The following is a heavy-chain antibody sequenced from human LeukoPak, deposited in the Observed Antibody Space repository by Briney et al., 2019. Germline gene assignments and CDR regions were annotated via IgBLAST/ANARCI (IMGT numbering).Heavy chain of an antibody. Sequence: SETLSLTCAVYGGSFSGYYWTWIRQPPGKGLEWIGEINHSGSTNYNPSLKSRVTISVDTSKNQFSLKLSSVTAADTAVYYCARFSYDSSGYYPRYYYYYGMDVWGQGTTVTVSS. CDR1: GGSFSGYY. D-gene: IGHD3-22*01. J-gene: IGHJ6*02. V-gene: IGHV4-34*01. CDR3: ARFSYDSSGYYPRYYYYYGMDV. CDR2: INHSGST.